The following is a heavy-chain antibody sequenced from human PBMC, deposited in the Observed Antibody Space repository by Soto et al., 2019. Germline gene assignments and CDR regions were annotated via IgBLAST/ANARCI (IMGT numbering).Heavy chain of an antibody. CDR2: IYSGGST. Sequence: PGGSLRLCCAASGFTVSSNYMSWVRQAPGKGLEWVSVIYSGGSTYYADSVKGRFTISRDNSKNTLYLQMNSLRAEDTAVYYCARGSGEAYYDILTGYPPFDYWGQGTLVTVSS. J-gene: IGHJ4*02. CDR3: ARGSGEAYYDILTGYPPFDY. V-gene: IGHV3-66*01. D-gene: IGHD3-9*01. CDR1: GFTVSSNY.